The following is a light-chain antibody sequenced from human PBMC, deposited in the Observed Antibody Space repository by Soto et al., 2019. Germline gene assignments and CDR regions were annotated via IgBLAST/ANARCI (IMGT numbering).Light chain of an antibody. CDR2: LDSDGSH. Sequence: QPVLTQSPSASASLGASVKLTCTLSSGHSSYAIAWHQQQPEKGPRYLMKLDSDGSHTKGDAIPDRFSGSSSGAERYLTISSLQSEDDADYYCQTWGTGIHVVFGEGTKVTVL. J-gene: IGLJ2*01. V-gene: IGLV4-69*01. CDR1: SGHSSYA. CDR3: QTWGTGIHVV.